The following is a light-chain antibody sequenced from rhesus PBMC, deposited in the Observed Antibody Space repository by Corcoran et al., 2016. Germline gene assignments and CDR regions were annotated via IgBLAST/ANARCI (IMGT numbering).Light chain of an antibody. V-gene: IGKV1-94*01. CDR2: AAC. J-gene: IGKJ2*01. CDR3: LQDYTAPYS. CDR1: QGINKE. Sequence: DIQMTQSPSSLSASVGDSVTVTCRASQGINKELSWYQQKPGKAPTLLIKAACILQTGVSSRSSGSGSRTDYTLTISNLQPEDIATNYCLQDYTAPYSFGQGTKVGIK.